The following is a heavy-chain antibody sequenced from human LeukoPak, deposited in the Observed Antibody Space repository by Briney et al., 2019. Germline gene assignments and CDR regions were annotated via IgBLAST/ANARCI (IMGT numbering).Heavy chain of an antibody. V-gene: IGHV4-38-2*02. J-gene: IGHJ5*02. CDR2: IYHSGST. Sequence: SETLSLTCTVSGYSISSGYYWGWIQQPPGKGLEWIGSIYHSGSTYYNPSLKSRVTISVDTSKNQFSLKLSSVTAADTAVYYCAREDTTLGWFDPWGQGTLVTVSS. CDR3: AREDTTLGWFDP. D-gene: IGHD5-18*01. CDR1: GYSISSGYY.